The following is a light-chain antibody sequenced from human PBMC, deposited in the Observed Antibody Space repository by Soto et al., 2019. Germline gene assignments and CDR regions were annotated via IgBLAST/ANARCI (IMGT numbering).Light chain of an antibody. CDR1: SSDVGTYNY. CDR3: SSYTSSSTVV. V-gene: IGLV2-14*01. Sequence: QSALTQPASVSGSPGQSITISCTGTSSDVGTYNYVSWYQQHPGKAPKLMIYDVSSRPSGVSNRFSGSKSGNTASLTISGIQAEDDADYYCSSYTSSSTVVFGGGTKLTVL. CDR2: DVS. J-gene: IGLJ2*01.